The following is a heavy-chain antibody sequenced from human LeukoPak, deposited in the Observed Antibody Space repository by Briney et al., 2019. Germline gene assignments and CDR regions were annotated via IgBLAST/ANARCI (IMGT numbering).Heavy chain of an antibody. CDR3: AKDAEHSSGWYPGN. D-gene: IGHD6-13*01. J-gene: IGHJ4*02. CDR2: ILFDGNNK. V-gene: IGHV3-30*18. Sequence: GRSLRLSCAASGFTFSTYGMHWVRQAPGKGLEWVAVILFDGNNKYYADSVRGRFTISRDNSKNTLFLQMNSLRDEDTAVYYCAKDAEHSSGWYPGNWGQGTLVIVSS. CDR1: GFTFSTYG.